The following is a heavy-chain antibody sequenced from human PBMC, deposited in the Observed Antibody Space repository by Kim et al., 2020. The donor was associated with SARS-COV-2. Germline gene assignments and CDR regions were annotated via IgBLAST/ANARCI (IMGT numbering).Heavy chain of an antibody. J-gene: IGHJ4*02. CDR3: ARDGPQWELLLYYFDY. V-gene: IGHV1-46*01. D-gene: IGHD1-26*01. Sequence: ASVKVSCKASGYTFTSYYIHWVRQAPGQGLEWMGIINPSGGSTSYAQKFQGRVTMTRDTPTSTVHMELSSLRSEDTAVYYCARDGPQWELLLYYFDYWGQGTLVTVSS. CDR2: INPSGGST. CDR1: GYTFTSYY.